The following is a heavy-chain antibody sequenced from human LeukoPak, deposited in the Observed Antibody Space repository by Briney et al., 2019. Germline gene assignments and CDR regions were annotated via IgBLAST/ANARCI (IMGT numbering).Heavy chain of an antibody. CDR1: GYTFTGYY. CDR3: ARDFGAAAGSYYFDY. D-gene: IGHD6-13*01. CDR2: INPNSGGT. J-gene: IGHJ4*02. Sequence: ASVKVSCKASGYTFTGYYMHWVRQAPGQGLEWMGWINPNSGGTNYAQKFQGRVTMTRDTSISTAYMELSRLRSDDTAVYYCARDFGAAAGSYYFDYWGQGTLVTVSS. V-gene: IGHV1-2*02.